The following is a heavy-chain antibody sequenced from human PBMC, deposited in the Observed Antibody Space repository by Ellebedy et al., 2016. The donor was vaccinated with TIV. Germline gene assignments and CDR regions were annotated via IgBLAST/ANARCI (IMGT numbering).Heavy chain of an antibody. Sequence: MPGGSLRLSCTVSRAPFWGYFWSWLRQSPVKGLESIGYVFYNGSTNYDPSFKSPVSMSADTSKNQFSLKLKSVTPAATAVHYCAAGNGWLDFWGPGILVTVSS. J-gene: IGHJ5*01. CDR2: VFYNGST. D-gene: IGHD2-8*01. V-gene: IGHV4-59*08. CDR1: RAPFWGYF. CDR3: AAGNGWLDF.